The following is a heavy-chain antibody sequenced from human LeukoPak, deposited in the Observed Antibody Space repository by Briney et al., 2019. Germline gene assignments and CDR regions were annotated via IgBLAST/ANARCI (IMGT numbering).Heavy chain of an antibody. J-gene: IGHJ5*02. CDR1: GGTFSSYA. V-gene: IGHV1-69*05. CDR3: ARDVYCTNPLCTYNWFDP. Sequence: SVKVSCKASGGTFSSYAISWVRQAPGQGLEWMGGIIPIFGTANYAQKFQGRVTVTTDESTSTAYMELSSLRSEDTAVYYCARDVYCTNPLCTYNWFDPWGQGTLVTVSS. CDR2: IIPIFGTA. D-gene: IGHD2-8*01.